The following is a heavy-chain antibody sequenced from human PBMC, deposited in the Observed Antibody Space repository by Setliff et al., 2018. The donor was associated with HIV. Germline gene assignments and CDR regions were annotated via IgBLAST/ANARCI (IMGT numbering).Heavy chain of an antibody. CDR2: IYTSGST. Sequence: TLSLTCTVSGGSISSGSYYWTWIRQPAGKGLEWIGRIYTSGSTNYNPSLKSRVIISVDTSKNHFSLNVSSLTAADTALYFCARLMPNWDYFDYWGQGTQVTVSS. CDR1: GGSISSGSYY. D-gene: IGHD2-2*01. J-gene: IGHJ4*02. CDR3: ARLMPNWDYFDY. V-gene: IGHV4-61*02.